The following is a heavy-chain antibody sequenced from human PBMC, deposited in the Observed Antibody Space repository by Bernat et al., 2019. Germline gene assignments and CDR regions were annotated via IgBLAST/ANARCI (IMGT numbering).Heavy chain of an antibody. V-gene: IGHV3-53*02. CDR2: IYSGGST. J-gene: IGHJ4*02. Sequence: EVQLVETGGGLIQPGGSLRLSCAASGFTVSSNYMSWVRQAPGKGLEWVSVIYSGGSTYYADSVKGRFTISRDNSKNTLYLQMNSLRSEDTAVYYCERGTYSSGWLDYWGQGTLVTVSS. D-gene: IGHD6-19*01. CDR3: ERGTYSSGWLDY. CDR1: GFTVSSNY.